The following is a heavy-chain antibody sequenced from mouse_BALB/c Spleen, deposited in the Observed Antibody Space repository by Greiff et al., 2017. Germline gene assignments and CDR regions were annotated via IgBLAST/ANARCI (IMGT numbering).Heavy chain of an antibody. CDR1: GFNIKDYY. CDR2: IDPENGDT. CDR3: NGRYGNYEGAMDY. Sequence: DVKLQESGAELVRSGASVKLSCTASGFNIKDYYMHWVKQRPEQGLEWIGWIDPENGDTEYAPKFQGKATMTADTSSNTAYLQLSSLTSEDTAVYYCNGRYGNYEGAMDYWGQGTSVTVSS. J-gene: IGHJ4*01. D-gene: IGHD2-10*02. V-gene: IGHV14-4*02.